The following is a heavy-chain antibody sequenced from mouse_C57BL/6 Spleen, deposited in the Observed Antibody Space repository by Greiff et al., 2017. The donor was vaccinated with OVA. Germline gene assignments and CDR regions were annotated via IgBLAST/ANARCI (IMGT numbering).Heavy chain of an antibody. D-gene: IGHD1-1*01. CDR1: GFNIKDDY. J-gene: IGHJ2*01. V-gene: IGHV14-4*01. CDR3: THYGSSPYYFDY. CDR2: IDPENGDT. Sequence: EVQLQQSGAELVRPGASVKLSCTASGFNIKDDYMHWVKQRPEQGLEWIGWIDPENGDTEYASKFQGKATITADTSSNTAYLQLSSLTSEDTAVYYCTHYGSSPYYFDYWGQGTTLTVSS.